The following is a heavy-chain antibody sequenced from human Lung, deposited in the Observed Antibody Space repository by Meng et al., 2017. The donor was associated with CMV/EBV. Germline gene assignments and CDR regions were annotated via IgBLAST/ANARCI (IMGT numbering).Heavy chain of an antibody. J-gene: IGHJ4*02. D-gene: IGHD6-19*01. CDR3: ARGNGWRFDY. V-gene: IGHV7-4-1*01. CDR1: GYTFRSSS. Sequence: VQTVECGYESKKHWDSVTGDCQASGYTFRSSSMNRVRQAPGQGLELMGWINNNTGNPTYAEGFTGRFVFSLDTSVSTAYLQIDSLKSDDTAVYYCARGNGWRFDYWGQGTLVTVSS. CDR2: INNNTGNP.